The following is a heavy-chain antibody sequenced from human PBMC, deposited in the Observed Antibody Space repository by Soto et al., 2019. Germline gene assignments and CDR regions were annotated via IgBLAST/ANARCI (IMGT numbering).Heavy chain of an antibody. J-gene: IGHJ6*02. CDR1: GFTFSSYW. V-gene: IGHV3-74*01. D-gene: IGHD6-6*01. CDR3: ARDWGHLSSSSSNYYYYGMDV. Sequence: GGSLRLSCAASGFTFSSYWMHWVRQAPGKGLVWVSRINSDGSSTSYADSVKGRFTISRDNAKNTLYLQMNSLRAEDTAVYYCARDWGHLSSSSSNYYYYGMDVWGQGTTVTVSS. CDR2: INSDGSST.